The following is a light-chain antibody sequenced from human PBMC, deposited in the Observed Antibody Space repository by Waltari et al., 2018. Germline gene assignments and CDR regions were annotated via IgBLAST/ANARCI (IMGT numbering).Light chain of an antibody. CDR1: STHIGSYKI. V-gene: IGLV2-23*01. J-gene: IGLJ3*02. CDR2: EDT. Sequence: QSALTQPASVSGSPGQSIPISCTGTSTHIGSYKIVSWYQHHSGEAPKHIIYEDTQRPSGVSNRFSGSKSGSTASLTISGLEAEDEADYYCCSFSGRPWVFGGGTRLTVL. CDR3: CSFSGRPWV.